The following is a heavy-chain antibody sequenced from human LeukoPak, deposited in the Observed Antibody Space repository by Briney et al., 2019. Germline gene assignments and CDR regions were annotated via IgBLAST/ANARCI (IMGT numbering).Heavy chain of an antibody. V-gene: IGHV1-2*02. D-gene: IGHD2-15*01. CDR3: ASEAFCAGGSCYLHRVAS. CDR1: GYTFTAYY. CDR2: IDTNSGGT. Sequence: ASVKVSCKASGYTFTAYYMHWVRRAPGQGLEWMGWIDTNSGGTNYAQKFQGRVTITRDTPIGTGYMELSSLISDDTAVYYCASEAFCAGGSCYLHRVASWGPGTLVTVSS. J-gene: IGHJ4*02.